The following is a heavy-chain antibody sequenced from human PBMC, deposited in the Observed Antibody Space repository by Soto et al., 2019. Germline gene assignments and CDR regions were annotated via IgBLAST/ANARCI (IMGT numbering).Heavy chain of an antibody. J-gene: IGHJ4*02. V-gene: IGHV4-31*03. CDR2: IYSSGST. D-gene: IGHD1-7*01. CDR3: ARGTGNWNFWYYFDY. CDR1: GGSFSSGDYY. Sequence: QVQLQESGPGQVKPSQTLSLTCTVSGGSFSSGDYYWSWIRQHPGKGLEWIGYIYSSGSTYYNPSLKRRDTISVDTSKKQCSLELGSVTAADTAVYDWARGTGNWNFWYYFDYWGQGTLVTVSS.